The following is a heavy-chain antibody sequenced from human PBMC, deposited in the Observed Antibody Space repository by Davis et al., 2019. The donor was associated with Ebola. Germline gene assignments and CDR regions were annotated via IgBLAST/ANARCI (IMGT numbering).Heavy chain of an antibody. J-gene: IGHJ3*02. CDR2: IWNDGSKK. CDR3: ARSNYGDYGGHDAFDI. Sequence: GESLKISCAASGFTLSPYGMHWVRQAPGKGLEWVAVIWNDGSKKYYADSVKGRFTISKDDSKNTLYLQMNSLRFDDTAVYTCARSNYGDYGGHDAFDIWGQGTTVTVS. D-gene: IGHD4-23*01. CDR1: GFTLSPYG. V-gene: IGHV3-33*01.